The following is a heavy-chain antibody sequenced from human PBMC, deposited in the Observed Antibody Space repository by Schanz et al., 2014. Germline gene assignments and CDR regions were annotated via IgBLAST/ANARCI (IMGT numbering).Heavy chain of an antibody. CDR3: ARDVGRPGHFWYFDL. D-gene: IGHD1-1*01. CDR2: TNPNGGA. J-gene: IGHJ2*01. Sequence: QGHLVQSGAEVKEPGASVQVSCKASGYVFTASYMHWVRQAPGQGLEWMGVTNPNGGAEFAQKFQGRISMTRDTSTTTFYMELRSLTSDDTAVYFCARDVGRPGHFWYFDLWGRGTLVTVSS. V-gene: IGHV1-2*02. CDR1: GYVFTASY.